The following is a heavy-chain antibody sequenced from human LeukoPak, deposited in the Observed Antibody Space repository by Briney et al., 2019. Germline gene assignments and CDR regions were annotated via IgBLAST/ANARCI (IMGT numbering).Heavy chain of an antibody. Sequence: PSETLSPTCTVSGGSISSYYWSWIRQPPGKGLEWIGYIYYSGSTNYNPSLKSRVTISVDTSKNQFSLKLSSVTAADTAVYYCARISKPYYYDSSGYYFDYWGQGTLVTVSS. V-gene: IGHV4-59*01. J-gene: IGHJ4*02. CDR2: IYYSGST. CDR3: ARISKPYYYDSSGYYFDY. D-gene: IGHD3-22*01. CDR1: GGSISSYY.